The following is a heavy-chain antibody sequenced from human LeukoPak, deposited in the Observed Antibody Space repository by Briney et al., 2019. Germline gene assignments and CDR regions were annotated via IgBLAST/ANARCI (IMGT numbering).Heavy chain of an antibody. CDR1: GFTVTSNY. CDR2: IYSGGST. CDR3: ANAQTVRYFDWLPTPHFDY. Sequence: GGSLRLSCAASGFTVTSNYMNWVRQAPGKGLEWVSVIYSGGSTYYADSVKGRFTISRDNSKNTLYLQMNSLRAEDTAVYYCANAQTVRYFDWLPTPHFDYWGQGTLVTVSS. J-gene: IGHJ4*02. V-gene: IGHV3-53*05. D-gene: IGHD3-9*01.